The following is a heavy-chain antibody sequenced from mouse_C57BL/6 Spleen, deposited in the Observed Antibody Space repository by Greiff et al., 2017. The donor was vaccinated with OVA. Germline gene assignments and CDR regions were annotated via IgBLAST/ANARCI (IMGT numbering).Heavy chain of an antibody. Sequence: VQLQQSGAELVKPGASVKLSCTASGFNIKDYYMHWVKQRTEKGLEWIGRIDPEDGETKYAPKFQGKATITADTSSNTAYLQLSSLTSEDTAVYYCAYSNYEWFAYWGQGTLVTVSA. D-gene: IGHD2-5*01. J-gene: IGHJ3*01. CDR3: AYSNYEWFAY. CDR1: GFNIKDYY. V-gene: IGHV14-2*01. CDR2: IDPEDGET.